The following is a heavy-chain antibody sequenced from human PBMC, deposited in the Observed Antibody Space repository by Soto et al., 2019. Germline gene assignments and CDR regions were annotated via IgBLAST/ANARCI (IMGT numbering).Heavy chain of an antibody. CDR1: GGSISSYY. J-gene: IGHJ6*02. D-gene: IGHD2-15*01. CDR3: ARGGSWLGMDV. V-gene: IGHV4-59*01. CDR2: IYYSGST. Sequence: SSETLSLTCTVSGGSISSYYWSWIRQPPGKGLEWIGYIYYSGSTNYNPSLKSRVTISVDTSKNQFSLKLSSVTAADTAVYYCARGGSWLGMDVWGQGTTVTVSS.